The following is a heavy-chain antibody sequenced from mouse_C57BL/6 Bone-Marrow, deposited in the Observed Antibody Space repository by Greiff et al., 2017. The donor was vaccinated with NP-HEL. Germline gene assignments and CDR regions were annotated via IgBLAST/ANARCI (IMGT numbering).Heavy chain of an antibody. D-gene: IGHD2-2*01. V-gene: IGHV1-76*01. CDR3: ARSSYYGYDGWLAY. Sequence: QVQLQQSGAELVRPGASVKLSCKASGYTFTDYYITWVQQRPGQGLEWIARIYPGSGNTYYNEKFKGQATLTADKSSSTAYMQLSSLTSEDSAVYCCARSSYYGYDGWLAYWGQGTLVTVSA. CDR1: GYTFTDYY. J-gene: IGHJ3*01. CDR2: IYPGSGNT.